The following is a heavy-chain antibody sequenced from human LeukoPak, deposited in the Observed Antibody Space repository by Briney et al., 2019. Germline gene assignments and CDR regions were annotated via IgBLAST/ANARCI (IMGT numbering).Heavy chain of an antibody. J-gene: IGHJ4*02. V-gene: IGHV3-33*01. D-gene: IGHD3-16*01. CDR3: VRDHNYAFDY. Sequence: AGGSLRLSCAASGFTFRNYGMHWLRQAPGKGLEWVAAIWFDGSKKYYADSVKGRFTISRDTSKNTLFLQMDSLRVEDTAAYYCVRDHNYAFDYWGRGTLVTVSS. CDR2: IWFDGSKK. CDR1: GFTFRNYG.